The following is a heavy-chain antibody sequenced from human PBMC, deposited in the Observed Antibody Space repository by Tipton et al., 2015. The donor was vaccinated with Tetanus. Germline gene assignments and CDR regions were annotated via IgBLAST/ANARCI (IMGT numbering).Heavy chain of an antibody. V-gene: IGHV1-69*01. Sequence: QLVQSGAEMKKPGSSVKVSCKASGGTFTNYALSWVRQAPGQGLEWVGGITPIFGTTNYAPKFQGRVTITADESTNTAYMELSGLRASDTAMYYCARISGGRFWYFDLWGRGTLVTVSS. CDR3: ARISGGRFWYFDL. J-gene: IGHJ2*01. D-gene: IGHD2-15*01. CDR2: ITPIFGTT. CDR1: GGTFTNYA.